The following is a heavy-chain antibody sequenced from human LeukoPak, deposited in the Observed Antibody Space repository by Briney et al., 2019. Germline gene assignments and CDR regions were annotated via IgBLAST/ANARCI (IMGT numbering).Heavy chain of an antibody. V-gene: IGHV3-49*04. CDR2: IRSKAYGGTT. CDR3: TRDGISGSYYRTIDY. D-gene: IGHD3-10*01. Sequence: PGGSLRLSCTASGFTFGDYPMSWVRQAPGKGLEWVGFIRSKAYGGTTEYAASVKGRFTISRDDSKSIAYLQMNSLKTEDTAVYYCTRDGISGSYYRTIDYWGQGTLVTVSS. J-gene: IGHJ4*02. CDR1: GFTFGDYP.